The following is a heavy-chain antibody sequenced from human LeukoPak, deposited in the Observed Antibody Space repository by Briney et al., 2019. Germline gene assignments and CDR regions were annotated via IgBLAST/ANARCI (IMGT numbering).Heavy chain of an antibody. CDR3: AMTYYYDSSGQNWFDP. V-gene: IGHV1-18*01. D-gene: IGHD3-22*01. CDR1: GYTFTSYG. CDR2: ISAYNGNT. J-gene: IGHJ5*02. Sequence: ASVKVSCKASGYTFTSYGISWVRQALGQGLEWMGWISAYNGNTNYAQKLQGRVTMTTDTSTSTAYMELRRLRSDDTAVYYCAMTYYYDSSGQNWFDPWGQGTLVTVSS.